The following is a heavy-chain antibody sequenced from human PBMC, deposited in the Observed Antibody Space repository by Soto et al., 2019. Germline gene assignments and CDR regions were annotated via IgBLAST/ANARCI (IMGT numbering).Heavy chain of an antibody. V-gene: IGHV3-30-3*01. D-gene: IGHD2-2*01. CDR2: ISYDGSNK. CDR3: ARDGYCSSTSCRNNWFDP. J-gene: IGHJ5*02. CDR1: GFTFSSYA. Sequence: QVQLVESGGGVVQPGRSLILSCAASGFTFSSYAMHWVRQAPGKGLEWVAVISYDGSNKYYADSVKGRFTISRDNSKNTLYLQMNSLRAEDTSVYYCARDGYCSSTSCRNNWFDPWGQGTLVTVSS.